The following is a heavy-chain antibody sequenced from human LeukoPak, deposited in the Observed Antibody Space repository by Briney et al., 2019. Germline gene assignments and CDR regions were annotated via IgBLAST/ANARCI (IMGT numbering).Heavy chain of an antibody. V-gene: IGHV3-9*01. D-gene: IGHD5-18*01. CDR3: AKDIWPTGTAIYYGMDV. J-gene: IGHJ6*02. CDR2: ISGNSGSI. Sequence: GGSLRLSCAASGFTFDDYAMHWVRQAPGKGLEWVSGISGNSGSIGYADSVKGRFTISRDNAKNSLYLQMNSLRAEDTALYYCAKDIWPTGTAIYYGMDVWGQGTTVTVSS. CDR1: GFTFDDYA.